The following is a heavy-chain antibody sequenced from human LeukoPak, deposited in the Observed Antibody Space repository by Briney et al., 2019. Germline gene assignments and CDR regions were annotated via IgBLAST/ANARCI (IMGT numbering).Heavy chain of an antibody. V-gene: IGHV4-4*07. J-gene: IGHJ3*02. CDR3: ARGDHDHDAFDI. Sequence: SETLSLTCTVSGGSISSYYWSWIRQPAGKRLEWIGRIYTSGSTNYNPSLKSRVTMSVATSKNQFSLKLSSVTAADTAVYYCARGDHDHDAFDIWGQGTMVTVSS. CDR2: IYTSGST. CDR1: GGSISSYY.